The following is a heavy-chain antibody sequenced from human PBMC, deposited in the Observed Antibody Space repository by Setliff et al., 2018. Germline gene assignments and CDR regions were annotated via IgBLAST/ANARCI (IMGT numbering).Heavy chain of an antibody. D-gene: IGHD5-18*01. CDR1: GFTFSDYY. CDR3: ARGHTSMAP. CDR2: ITSSGDTM. J-gene: IGHJ5*02. V-gene: IGHV3-11*01. Sequence: GGSLRLSCAASGFTFSDYYMSWIRQAPGKGLEWVSYITSSGDTMNYADSVKGRFTISRDNAKNSLHLQMNSPRAEDTAVYYCARGHTSMAPWGQGTLVTVS.